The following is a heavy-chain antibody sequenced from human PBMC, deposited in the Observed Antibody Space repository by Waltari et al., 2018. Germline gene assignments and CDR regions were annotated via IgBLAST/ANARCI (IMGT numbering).Heavy chain of an antibody. CDR3: ATGGYDFWSGYIPDLYY. D-gene: IGHD3-3*01. Sequence: QLQLQESGPGLVKPSETLSLTCTVSVGSISSSSFYWVCIRQPPGKGLVWIGSIYYSGSTYYNPSLKSRVTISVDTSKNQFSLKLSSVTAADTAVYYCATGGYDFWSGYIPDLYYWGQGTLVTVSS. CDR1: VGSISSSSFY. V-gene: IGHV4-39*01. J-gene: IGHJ4*02. CDR2: IYYSGST.